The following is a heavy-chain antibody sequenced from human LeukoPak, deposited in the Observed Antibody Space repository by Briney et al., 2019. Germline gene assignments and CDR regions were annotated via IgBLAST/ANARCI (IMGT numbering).Heavy chain of an antibody. J-gene: IGHJ3*02. Sequence: ASVKVSCKVSGYNLTELSMHWVRQAPGKGLEWMGGFDPEDGETIYAQKFQGRVTMTEDTSTDTAYMELSSLRSEDTAVYYCATGSLDYGDSAGAFDIWGQGTMVTVSS. D-gene: IGHD4-17*01. CDR2: FDPEDGET. V-gene: IGHV1-24*01. CDR1: GYNLTELS. CDR3: ATGSLDYGDSAGAFDI.